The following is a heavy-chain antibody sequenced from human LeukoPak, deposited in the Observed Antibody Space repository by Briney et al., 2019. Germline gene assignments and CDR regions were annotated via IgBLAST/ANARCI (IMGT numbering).Heavy chain of an antibody. J-gene: IGHJ4*02. D-gene: IGHD3-22*01. CDR2: ISSSSRYI. CDR1: GFDFTIYS. CDR3: TRVGTSGYTADY. V-gene: IGHV3-21*05. Sequence: PGGSLRLSSAASGFDFTIYSINWVRQAPGKGLEWISYISSSSRYIYFADSVKGRFTVSRDNAQNLVSLQMNSLRAEDTAVYFCTRVGTSGYTADYWGQGTRVTVSS.